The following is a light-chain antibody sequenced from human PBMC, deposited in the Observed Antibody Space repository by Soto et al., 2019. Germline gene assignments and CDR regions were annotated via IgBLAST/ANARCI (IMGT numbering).Light chain of an antibody. J-gene: IGLJ3*02. CDR2: EVT. Sequence: QPVLTQPRSVSGSPGQSVTISCTGTVSDVGSYNYVSWYQHHPGKAPKLIIYEVTHRPSGVSSRFYGSRSGNTASLTISGLQAEDEADYYCKSRTTRNTLVFGGGTKLTVL. CDR1: VSDVGSYNY. CDR3: KSRTTRNTLV. V-gene: IGLV2-14*01.